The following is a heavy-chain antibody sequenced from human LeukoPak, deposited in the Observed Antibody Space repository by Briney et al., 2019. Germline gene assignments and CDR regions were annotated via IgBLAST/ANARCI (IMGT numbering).Heavy chain of an antibody. Sequence: SETLSLTCAVYGGSFSGYYWSWIRQPPGKGLEWIGEINHSGSTNYNPSLKSRVTISVDTSKNQFSLKLSSVTAADTAVYYCARPTTYYYDSSGYYAFDYWGQGTLVTVSS. CDR3: ARPTTYYYDSSGYYAFDY. V-gene: IGHV4-34*01. CDR1: GGSFSGYY. D-gene: IGHD3-22*01. CDR2: INHSGST. J-gene: IGHJ4*02.